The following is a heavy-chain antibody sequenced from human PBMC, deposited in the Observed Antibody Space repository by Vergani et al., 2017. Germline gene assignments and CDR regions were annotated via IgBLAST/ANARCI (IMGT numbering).Heavy chain of an antibody. D-gene: IGHD4-17*01. CDR3: ATPQTVTTGGMEV. J-gene: IGHJ6*02. V-gene: IGHV1-69-2*01. Sequence: EVQLVQSGAAVKKPGATMKISCKVSGYTFTDHYMHWVKQAPGKGLEWMGLVDPEDGETTYAEKFKGRVTIAADTSTDTAHLELSSLRSEDTAVYYCATPQTVTTGGMEVWVQGTTVIVSS. CDR1: GYTFTDHY. CDR2: VDPEDGET.